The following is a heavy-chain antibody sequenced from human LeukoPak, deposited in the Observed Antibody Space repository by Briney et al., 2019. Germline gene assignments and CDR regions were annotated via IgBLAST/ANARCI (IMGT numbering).Heavy chain of an antibody. J-gene: IGHJ3*02. CDR2: ISGSGGST. D-gene: IGHD1-26*01. CDR1: GFTFSSYA. CDR3: AREHQIEWELLPGAFDI. V-gene: IGHV3-23*01. Sequence: PGGSLRLSCAASGFTFSSYAMSWVRQAPGKGLEWVSAISGSGGSTYYADSVKGRFTISRDNAKNSLYLQMNSLRAEDTAVYYCAREHQIEWELLPGAFDIWGQGTMVTVSS.